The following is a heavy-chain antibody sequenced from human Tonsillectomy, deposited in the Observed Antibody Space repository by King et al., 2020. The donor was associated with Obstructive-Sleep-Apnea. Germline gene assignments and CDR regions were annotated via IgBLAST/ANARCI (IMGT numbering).Heavy chain of an antibody. CDR1: GGSISSSSYY. V-gene: IGHV4-39*07. D-gene: IGHD3-22*01. CDR2: IYYSGST. CDR3: ARDYYYDSSGYYYGPRIDP. Sequence: QLQESGPGLVKPSETLSLTCTVSGGSISSSSYYWGWIRQPPGKGLEWIGSIYYSGSTYYNPSLKSRVTISVDTSKNQFSLKLSSVTAADTAVYYCARDYYYDSSGYYYGPRIDPWGQGTLVTVSS. J-gene: IGHJ5*02.